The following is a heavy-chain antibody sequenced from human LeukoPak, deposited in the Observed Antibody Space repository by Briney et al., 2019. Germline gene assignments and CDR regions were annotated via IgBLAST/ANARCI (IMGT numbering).Heavy chain of an antibody. D-gene: IGHD5-18*01. CDR2: IFGSGVTT. V-gene: IGHV3-23*01. CDR1: GFTFSSYV. CDR3: ARDERWIQFNY. J-gene: IGHJ4*02. Sequence: GGSLRLSCAASGFTFSSYVMHWLRQAPGKGLEGVSGIFGSGVTTYYADSVKGRFTISRDNSKNTLHLHMNGLRVEDTAIYYCARDERWIQFNYWGQGTLVTVSS.